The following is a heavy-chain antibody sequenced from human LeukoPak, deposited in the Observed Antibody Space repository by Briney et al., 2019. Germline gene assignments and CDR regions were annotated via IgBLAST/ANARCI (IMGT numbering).Heavy chain of an antibody. CDR2: IDHSGST. Sequence: PSETLSLTCAVYGGSFSDYHWTWIRQPPGKGLEWIGEIDHSGSTNYNPSLKSRVSISADTSKNQFSLKLSSVTAADTAVYYCAREGPYYYGSGSYSYMDVWGKGTTVTISS. CDR1: GGSFSDYH. CDR3: AREGPYYYGSGSYSYMDV. V-gene: IGHV4-34*01. J-gene: IGHJ6*03. D-gene: IGHD3-10*01.